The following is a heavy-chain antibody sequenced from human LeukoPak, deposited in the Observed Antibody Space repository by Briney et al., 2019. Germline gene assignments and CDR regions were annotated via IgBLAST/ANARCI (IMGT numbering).Heavy chain of an antibody. CDR2: INPDSGGT. CDR1: GYTFTGYY. Sequence: GASVKVSCKASGYTFTGYYMHWVRQAPGQGLEWMGWINPDSGGTNYAQKLQGRVTMTTDTSTSTAYMELRSLRSDDTAVYYCARDRTLWLQFPDYWGQGTLVTVSS. CDR3: ARDRTLWLQFPDY. D-gene: IGHD5-24*01. J-gene: IGHJ4*02. V-gene: IGHV1-2*02.